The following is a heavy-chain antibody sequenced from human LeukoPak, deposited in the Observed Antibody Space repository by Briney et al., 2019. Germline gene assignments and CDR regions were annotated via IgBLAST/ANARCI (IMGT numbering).Heavy chain of an antibody. V-gene: IGHV4-59*08. D-gene: IGHD1-26*01. CDR1: GGSISSYY. CDR3: ARRILVGAIYHDAFDI. CDR2: IYYSGST. Sequence: KSSETLSLTCTVSGGSISSYYWSWIREPPGKGLEWIGYIYYSGSTNYNPSLKSRVTISVDTSKNQFSLKLSSVTAADTAVYYCARRILVGAIYHDAFDIWGQGTMVTVSS. J-gene: IGHJ3*02.